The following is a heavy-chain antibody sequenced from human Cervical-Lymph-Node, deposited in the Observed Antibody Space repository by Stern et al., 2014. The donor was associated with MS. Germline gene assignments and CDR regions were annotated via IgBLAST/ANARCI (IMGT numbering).Heavy chain of an antibody. Sequence: QVQLQESGPGLVQPSETLSLTCTVSNVSIGLFYWSWIRQSPGRGLEWIGYVYYGGSTDYNPSLKSRVTMAVDTSKSQFSLKLSSLTAADTAVYYCASIQLWSKSFDYWGRGTLVTVSS. V-gene: IGHV4-59*01. D-gene: IGHD1-1*01. CDR3: ASIQLWSKSFDY. CDR2: VYYGGST. J-gene: IGHJ4*02. CDR1: NVSIGLFY.